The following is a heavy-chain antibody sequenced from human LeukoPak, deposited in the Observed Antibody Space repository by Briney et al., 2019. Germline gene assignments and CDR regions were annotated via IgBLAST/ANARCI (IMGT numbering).Heavy chain of an antibody. CDR2: IYSGGST. D-gene: IGHD3-9*01. CDR3: ARAETTGYYYYFDY. J-gene: IGHJ4*02. CDR1: GFIVSSNY. Sequence: GWSLRLSCAASGFIVSSNYMSLGREAPGKGLEGVSVIYSGGSTYYADSVKGRFTISRDNSKNTLYLQMNSLRAEDTAVYYCARAETTGYYYYFDYWGQGTLVTVSS. V-gene: IGHV3-53*01.